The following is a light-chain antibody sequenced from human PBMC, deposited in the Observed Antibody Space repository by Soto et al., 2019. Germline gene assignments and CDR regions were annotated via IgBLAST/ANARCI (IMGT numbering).Light chain of an antibody. CDR3: SSYAGNNNVV. Sequence: QSVLTQPPSASGSPGQSVTISCTGTSSDVGGYNYVSWYQQHPGKAPKLMIYDVSKRPSGVTDRFSGSKSGNTASLTFSGLQADDEADYYCSSYAGNNNVVFGGGTKLTVL. CDR2: DVS. V-gene: IGLV2-8*01. J-gene: IGLJ2*01. CDR1: SSDVGGYNY.